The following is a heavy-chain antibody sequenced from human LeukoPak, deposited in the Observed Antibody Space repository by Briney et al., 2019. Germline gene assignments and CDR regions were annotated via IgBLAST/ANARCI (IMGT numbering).Heavy chain of an antibody. Sequence: GFLRLSCAASGFTFNDYAIHWVRQAPGTGLEWVSLISGDGGSTYYADSVKGRFTISRDNSKNSLYLQMNSLRTEDTALYYCAKDIYKLDWLQFTYYYYGMDVWGQGTTVTVSS. CDR2: ISGDGGST. J-gene: IGHJ6*02. V-gene: IGHV3-43*02. D-gene: IGHD5-24*01. CDR3: AKDIYKLDWLQFTYYYYGMDV. CDR1: GFTFNDYA.